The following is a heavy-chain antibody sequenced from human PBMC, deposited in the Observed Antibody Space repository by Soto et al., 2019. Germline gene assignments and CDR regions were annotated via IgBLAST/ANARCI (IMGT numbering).Heavy chain of an antibody. CDR3: VADLPVWGDYAYDY. D-gene: IGHD3-16*01. Sequence: EVQLAESGGDLVKPGGSLRLSCAASGFTFNTAWMNWVRQTPGKGLEWVGRIKSNNNGGTIDYAAPVKGIFTISGDDSKITLYRDMNSLKAYNTAVYYCVADLPVWGDYAYDYWGQVTVGTVAS. CDR2: IKSNNNGGTI. CDR1: GFTFNTAW. V-gene: IGHV3-15*07. J-gene: IGHJ4*02.